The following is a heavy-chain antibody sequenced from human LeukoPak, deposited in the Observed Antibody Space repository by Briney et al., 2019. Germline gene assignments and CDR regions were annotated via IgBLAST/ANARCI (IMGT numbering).Heavy chain of an antibody. V-gene: IGHV3-21*01. CDR3: ARDWGSSWYYFDY. J-gene: IGHJ4*02. CDR1: GFTFSSYW. Sequence: GGSLRLSCAASGFTFSSYWMSWVRQAPGKGLEWVSSISSSSSYIYYADSVKGRFTISRDNAKNSLYLQMNSLRAEDTAVYYCARDWGSSWYYFDYWGQGTLVTVSS. D-gene: IGHD6-13*01. CDR2: ISSSSSYI.